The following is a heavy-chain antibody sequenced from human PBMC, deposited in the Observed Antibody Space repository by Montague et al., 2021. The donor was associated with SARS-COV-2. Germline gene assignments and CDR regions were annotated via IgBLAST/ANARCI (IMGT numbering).Heavy chain of an antibody. J-gene: IGHJ4*02. CDR1: GDSVSCNSVS. Sequence: CAISGDSVSCNSVSWNWIRQSPSRGLEWLGRTYYRSKWCNEYAXTLKRRITITPDTSKNQLSLQLTSVTPEDTAVYYCTRAVWGVQDYWGQGSLVTVSS. D-gene: IGHD3-10*01. CDR3: TRAVWGVQDY. CDR2: TYYRSKWCN. V-gene: IGHV6-1*01.